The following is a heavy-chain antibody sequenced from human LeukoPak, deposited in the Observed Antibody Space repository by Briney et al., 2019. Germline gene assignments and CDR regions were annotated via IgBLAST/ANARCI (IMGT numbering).Heavy chain of an antibody. D-gene: IGHD1-26*01. CDR2: ISGSGGST. Sequence: GGSLRLSCAASGFTLSSYAMSWVRQAPGRGLEWVSAISGSGGSTYYADSVKGRFTISRDNSKNTLYLQMNSLRAEDTAVYYCAKDLGATRDYWGQGTLVTVSS. CDR1: GFTLSSYA. CDR3: AKDLGATRDY. V-gene: IGHV3-23*01. J-gene: IGHJ4*02.